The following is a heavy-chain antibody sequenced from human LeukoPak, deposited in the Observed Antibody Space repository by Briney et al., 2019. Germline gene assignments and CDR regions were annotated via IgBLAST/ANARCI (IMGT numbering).Heavy chain of an antibody. CDR1: GFTFSSYA. CDR3: AKDRGVRYFDWLLSI. V-gene: IGHV3-23*01. J-gene: IGHJ4*02. Sequence: PGGSLTLSCAASGFTFSSYAMGWVRQAPGKGLEWVAAISGSGGSTYYADSVKGRFTISRDNSKNTLYLQMTSLRAEDTAVYYCAKDRGVRYFDWLLSIWGQGTLVTVSS. D-gene: IGHD3-9*01. CDR2: ISGSGGST.